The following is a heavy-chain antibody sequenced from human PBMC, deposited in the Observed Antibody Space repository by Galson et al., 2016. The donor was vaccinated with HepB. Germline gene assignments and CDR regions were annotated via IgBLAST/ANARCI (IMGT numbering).Heavy chain of an antibody. CDR1: GYTFNTYN. CDR2: IKPSGGNT. V-gene: IGHV1-46*02. Sequence: SVKVSCKASGYTFNTYNMHWVRQAPGQGLEWMGIIKPSGGNTIYAQKFQDRITMTRDTSTSTVYMELISLRSEDTAVYYCARELDHSFYFDYWGQGNPAHRLL. CDR3: ARELDHSFYFDY. J-gene: IGHJ4*02. D-gene: IGHD1-14*01.